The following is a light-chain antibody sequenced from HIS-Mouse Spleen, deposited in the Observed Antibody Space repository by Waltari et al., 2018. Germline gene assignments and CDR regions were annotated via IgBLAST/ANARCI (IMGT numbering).Light chain of an antibody. J-gene: IGLJ2*01. V-gene: IGLV2-11*01. Sequence: QSALTQPRSVSRSPGQSVTISCTGTSSDVGGYNYASWYQQHPGKAPNLMIYDVSKRPSGVPDRFSGSKSGNTASLTISGLQAEDEADYYCCSYAGSYTVVFGGGTKLTVL. CDR3: CSYAGSYTVV. CDR2: DVS. CDR1: SSDVGGYNY.